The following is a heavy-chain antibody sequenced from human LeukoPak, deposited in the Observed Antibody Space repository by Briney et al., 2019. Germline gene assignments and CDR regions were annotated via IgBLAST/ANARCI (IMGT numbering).Heavy chain of an antibody. J-gene: IGHJ3*02. CDR1: GGTFSSYT. D-gene: IGHD1-26*01. CDR3: AGGSGSYLVHDAFDI. V-gene: IGHV1-69*10. CDR2: IIPILGIA. Sequence: GASVKVSCKASGGTFSSYTISWVRQAPGQRLEWMGRIIPILGIANYAQKFQGRVTITADKSTSTAYMELSSLRSEDTAVYYCAGGSGSYLVHDAFDIWGQGTMVTVSS.